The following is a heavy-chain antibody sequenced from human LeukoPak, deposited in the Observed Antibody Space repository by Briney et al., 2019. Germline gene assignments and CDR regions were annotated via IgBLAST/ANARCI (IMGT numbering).Heavy chain of an antibody. CDR2: FDPEDGET. J-gene: IGHJ6*02. CDR3: ARGGPLRYFDWLLPNYYYYGMDV. D-gene: IGHD3-9*01. Sequence: ASVKVSCKVSGYTLTELSMHWVRQAPGKGLEWMGGFDPEDGETIYAQKFQGRVTMSEDTSTDTAYMELSSLRSEDTAVYYCARGGPLRYFDWLLPNYYYYGMDVWGQGTTVTVSS. CDR1: GYTLTELS. V-gene: IGHV1-24*01.